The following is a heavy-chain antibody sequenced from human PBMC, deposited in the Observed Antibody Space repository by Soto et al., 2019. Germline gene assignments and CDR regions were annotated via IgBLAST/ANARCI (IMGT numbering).Heavy chain of an antibody. Sequence: EVQLSESGGGLVLPGGSLRLSCAASGFPFSTYAMTWVRQAPGRGLEWVSSIRVTGGDTYDADSVKGRFTISRDNSKNTLLLQMNSLRAEDTAVYYCAKVGSSWNAFDIWGQGTMVTVSS. CDR1: GFPFSTYA. CDR3: AKVGSSWNAFDI. D-gene: IGHD6-13*01. J-gene: IGHJ3*02. CDR2: IRVTGGDT. V-gene: IGHV3-23*01.